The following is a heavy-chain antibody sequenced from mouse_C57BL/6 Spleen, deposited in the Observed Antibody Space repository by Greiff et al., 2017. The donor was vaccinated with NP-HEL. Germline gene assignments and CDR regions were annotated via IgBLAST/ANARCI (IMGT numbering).Heavy chain of an antibody. CDR2: IYPGNSDT. Sequence: VQLQQSGTVLARPGASVKMSCKTSGYTFTSYWMHWVKQRPGQGLEWIGAIYPGNSDTSYNQKFKGKAKLTAVTSASTAYMQLSSLTNEDSAVYYCTGLDDDYCYGSSSCFDYWGQGTRLTVSS. D-gene: IGHD1-1*01. V-gene: IGHV1-5*01. CDR1: GYTFTSYW. J-gene: IGHJ2*03. CDR3: TGLDDDYCYGSSSCFDY.